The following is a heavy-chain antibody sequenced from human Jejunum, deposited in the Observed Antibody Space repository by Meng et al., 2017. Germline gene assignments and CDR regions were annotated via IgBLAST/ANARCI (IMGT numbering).Heavy chain of an antibody. V-gene: IGHV3-15*02. J-gene: IGHJ4*02. D-gene: IGHD1-26*01. CDR1: GLSFSNAW. CDR2: IKSKTDRGTT. CDR3: STGIGREAMGDY. Sequence: EVQLVESGGALVQPGGSLRLSCAASGLSFSNAWMSWVRQAPGKGLEWVGRIKSKTDRGTTEYAEPVKGRFTVSRDDSRNTLFLQMNSLQTEDTAVYYCSTGIGREAMGDYWGQGTLVTVSS.